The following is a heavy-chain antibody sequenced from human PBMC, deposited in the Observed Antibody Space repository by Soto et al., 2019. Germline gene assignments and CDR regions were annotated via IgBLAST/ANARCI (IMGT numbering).Heavy chain of an antibody. D-gene: IGHD3-16*01. Sequence: QVQLQESGPGLVKPSETLSLTCTVSGGSISNYYWSWIRQPPGKGLEWIGYIYYSGSTNYNPSRKSRVTISVDTSKNQFSLKLSSVTAADTAVYYCASRWGTTFDYWGQGTLVTVSS. CDR2: IYYSGST. V-gene: IGHV4-59*08. J-gene: IGHJ4*02. CDR3: ASRWGTTFDY. CDR1: GGSISNYY.